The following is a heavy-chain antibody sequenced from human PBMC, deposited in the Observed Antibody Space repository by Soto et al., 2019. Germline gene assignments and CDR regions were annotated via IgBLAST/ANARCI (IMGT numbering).Heavy chain of an antibody. Sequence: PSETLSLTCSVSGGSISSGYYYWSWIRQPPGKGLGWIGNIYYSGNTNYNPSLKSRVTIAVDTSKNQFSLKLSSVTAADTAVYYCGRVDSYGSVFDYWGQGTLVTVSS. V-gene: IGHV4-30-4*01. J-gene: IGHJ4*02. CDR3: GRVDSYGSVFDY. CDR1: GGSISSGYYY. D-gene: IGHD5-18*01. CDR2: IYYSGNT.